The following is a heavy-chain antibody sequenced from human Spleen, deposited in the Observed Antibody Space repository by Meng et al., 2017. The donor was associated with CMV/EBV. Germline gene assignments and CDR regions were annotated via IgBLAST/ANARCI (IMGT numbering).Heavy chain of an antibody. Sequence: GGSLRLSCAASGFSISTYGMNWVRQSPGKGLEWVALIWHDGSNKYYADSVKGRFSISRDNSKNTVNLQLNSLRTEDTAVYYCARDHGNGWFDPWGQGTLVTVSS. CDR1: GFSISTYG. J-gene: IGHJ5*02. CDR3: ARDHGNGWFDP. V-gene: IGHV3-33*01. CDR2: IWHDGSNK. D-gene: IGHD2-8*01.